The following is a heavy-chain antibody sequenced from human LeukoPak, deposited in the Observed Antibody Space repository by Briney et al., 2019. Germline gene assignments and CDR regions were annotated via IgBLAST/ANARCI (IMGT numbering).Heavy chain of an antibody. D-gene: IGHD4-11*01. CDR2: IRADNGDT. CDR3: ARDWPTVITDY. V-gene: IGHV1-18*01. J-gene: IGHJ4*02. Sequence: GASVTVSCKTSGYTFTSHGISWVRQAPGQGLEWVGLIRADNGDTKYAQKFQDRLTVTTDTSTGAAYMELRSLSADDTAVYYCARDWPTVITDYWGQGTLVTVSS. CDR1: GYTFTSHG.